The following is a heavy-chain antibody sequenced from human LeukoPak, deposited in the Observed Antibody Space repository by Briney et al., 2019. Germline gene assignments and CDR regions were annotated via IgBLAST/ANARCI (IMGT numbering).Heavy chain of an antibody. CDR2: ISGGSNT. Sequence: GGSLRLSCVASGFTFSSYNMNWVRQAPGKGLEWVSVISGGSNTYYADSVKGRFTISRDNAKNSLYLQMNSLRAEDTAVYYCAKESPHTGDDYWGQGTLVTVSS. J-gene: IGHJ4*02. V-gene: IGHV3-21*04. CDR3: AKESPHTGDDY. CDR1: GFTFSSYN. D-gene: IGHD7-27*01.